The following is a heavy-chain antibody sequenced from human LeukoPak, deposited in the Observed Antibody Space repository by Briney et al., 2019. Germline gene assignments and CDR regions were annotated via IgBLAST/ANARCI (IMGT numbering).Heavy chain of an antibody. Sequence: PGRSLRLSCAASGFTFSTYDMYWVRQAPGKGLEWVALIWYDGSNKYYADSVKGRFTISRDNSKNTLYLQMNSLRAEDTAVFYCARGATPYWYLDLWGRGTLVTVSS. CDR1: GFTFSTYD. CDR2: IWYDGSNK. D-gene: IGHD1-26*01. J-gene: IGHJ2*01. V-gene: IGHV3-33*01. CDR3: ARGATPYWYLDL.